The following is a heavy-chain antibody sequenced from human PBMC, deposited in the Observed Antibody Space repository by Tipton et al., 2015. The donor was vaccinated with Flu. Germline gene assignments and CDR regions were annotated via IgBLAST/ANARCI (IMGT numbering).Heavy chain of an antibody. J-gene: IGHJ4*02. CDR2: IYYSGST. Sequence: TLSLTCTVSGGSISGYYWSWIRQPPGKGLEWIGYIYYSGSTNYNPSLKSRVTISVDTSKNQFSLKLSSVTAADTAVYYCASGLYDSSGYPHWGQGTLVTVSS. CDR1: GGSISGYY. V-gene: IGHV4-59*01. CDR3: ASGLYDSSGYPH. D-gene: IGHD3-22*01.